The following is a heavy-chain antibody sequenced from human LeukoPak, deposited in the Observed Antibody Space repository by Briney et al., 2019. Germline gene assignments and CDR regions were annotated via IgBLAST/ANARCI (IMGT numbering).Heavy chain of an antibody. CDR1: GFTFSDHY. Sequence: GGSLRLSCAASGFTFSDHYFDWVRQAPGKGLEWVGRLRSKAESYTTDYAAPVKGRFTFSRDDSKNSVYLQMNSLRTEDSAVYYCVRGAELRGDAFDIWGRGTAVTVSS. J-gene: IGHJ3*02. CDR2: LRSKAESYTT. V-gene: IGHV3-72*01. CDR3: VRGAELRGDAFDI. D-gene: IGHD3-10*01.